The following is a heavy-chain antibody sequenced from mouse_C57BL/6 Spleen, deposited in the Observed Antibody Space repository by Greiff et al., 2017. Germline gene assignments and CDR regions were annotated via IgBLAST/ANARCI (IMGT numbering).Heavy chain of an antibody. CDR1: GYSFTDYY. CDR2: IYPGSGNT. J-gene: IGHJ2*01. CDR3: ARTDYYGSSYYFDY. Sequence: VKLMESGAELVRPGASVKLSCKASGYSFTDYYINWVKQRPGQGLEWIARIYPGSGNTYYNEKFKGKATLTAEKSSSTAYMQLSSLTSEDSAVYLCARTDYYGSSYYFDYWGQGTTLTVSS. V-gene: IGHV1-76*01. D-gene: IGHD1-1*01.